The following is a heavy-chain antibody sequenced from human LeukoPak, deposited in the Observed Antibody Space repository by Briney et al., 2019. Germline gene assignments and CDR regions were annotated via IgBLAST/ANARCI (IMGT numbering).Heavy chain of an antibody. Sequence: SETLSLTCTVSGGSISSYYWSWIRQPAGKGLEWIGRIYTSGSTNYNPSLKSRVTMSVDTSKNQFSLKLSSVTAADTAVYYCARDFTVGAFSEYYFDYWGQGTLVTVSS. J-gene: IGHJ4*02. CDR1: GGSISSYY. V-gene: IGHV4-4*07. CDR2: IYTSGST. CDR3: ARDFTVGAFSEYYFDY. D-gene: IGHD1-26*01.